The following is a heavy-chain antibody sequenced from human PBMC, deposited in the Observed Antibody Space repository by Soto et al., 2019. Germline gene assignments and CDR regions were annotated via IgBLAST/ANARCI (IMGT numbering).Heavy chain of an antibody. CDR1: ESTFNSYA. D-gene: IGHD3-22*01. Sequence: VNVSYKASESTFNSYAINCVRQAPGQELEWRGGIIPIFGTANYAQKFQGRVTITADESTSTAYMELSSLRSEDTAVYYCARDHNRGITMTEGYYYYYGMDVWGQGTTVTVSS. J-gene: IGHJ6*02. V-gene: IGHV1-69*13. CDR3: ARDHNRGITMTEGYYYYYGMDV. CDR2: IIPIFGTA.